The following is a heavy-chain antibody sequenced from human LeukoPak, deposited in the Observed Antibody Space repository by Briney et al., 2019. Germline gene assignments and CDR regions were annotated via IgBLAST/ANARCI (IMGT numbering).Heavy chain of an antibody. Sequence: GGSLRLSCAASGFTVSSNYMSWVRQAPGKGLEWVSVIYSGGSTYYADSVKGRFTISRDNSKNTLYLQMNSLRAEDTAVYYCARAFPYYYGSGSYDYWGRGTLVTVSS. CDR2: IYSGGST. CDR1: GFTVSSNY. D-gene: IGHD3-10*01. J-gene: IGHJ4*02. CDR3: ARAFPYYYGSGSYDY. V-gene: IGHV3-53*01.